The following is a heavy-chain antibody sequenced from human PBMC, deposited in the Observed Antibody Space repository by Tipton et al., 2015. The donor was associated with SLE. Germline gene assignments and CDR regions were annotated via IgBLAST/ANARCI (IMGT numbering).Heavy chain of an antibody. CDR3: AREGGYSSSSDAFDI. J-gene: IGHJ3*02. CDR1: GGSISSSSYY. Sequence: TLSLTCTVSGGSISSSSYYWGWIRQPPGKGLEWIGSIYYSGSTYYNPSLKSRVTISVDTSKNQFSLKPSSVTAADTAVYYCAREGGYSSSSDAFDIWGQGTMVTVSS. V-gene: IGHV4-39*07. D-gene: IGHD6-6*01. CDR2: IYYSGST.